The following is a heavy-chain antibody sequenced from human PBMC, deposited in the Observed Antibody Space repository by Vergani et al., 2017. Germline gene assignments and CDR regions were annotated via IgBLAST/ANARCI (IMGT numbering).Heavy chain of an antibody. D-gene: IGHD2-2*01. J-gene: IGHJ3*01. CDR3: ARLQLEERGSDGTFDF. Sequence: QLVLEESGPGLVKPSETLSLTCTVSGGSIGGSNYYWGWLRQPPGKGLEWIGNIYHTGTTYISPSLKSRVTISVDTSNDQFSLKLTSVTTSDTAVYHCARLQLEERGSDGTFDFWGQGTTVTVSS. CDR2: IYHTGTT. CDR1: GGSIGGSNYY. V-gene: IGHV4-39*01.